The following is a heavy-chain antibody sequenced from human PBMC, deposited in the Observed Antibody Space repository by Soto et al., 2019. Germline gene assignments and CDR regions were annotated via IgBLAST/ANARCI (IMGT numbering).Heavy chain of an antibody. CDR2: ISYDGSNK. V-gene: IGHV3-30-3*01. CDR1: GFTFCSYA. CDR3: ARDMDSILDY. Sequence: QVQLVESGGGVVQPGRSLRLSCAASGFTFCSYAMHWVRQAPGKGLEWVAVISYDGSNKYYADSVKGRFTISRDNSKNTLYLQMNSLRAEDTAVYYCARDMDSILDYWGQGTLVTVSS. J-gene: IGHJ4*02. D-gene: IGHD3-22*01.